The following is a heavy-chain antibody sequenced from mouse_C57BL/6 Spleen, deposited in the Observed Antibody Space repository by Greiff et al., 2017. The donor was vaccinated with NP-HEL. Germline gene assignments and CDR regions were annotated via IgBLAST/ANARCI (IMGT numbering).Heavy chain of an antibody. CDR1: GFSLTSYA. D-gene: IGHD2-1*01. J-gene: IGHJ2*01. V-gene: IGHV2-9-1*01. Sequence: VKLMESGPGLVAPSQSLSITCTVSGFSLTSYAISWVRQPPGKGLEWLGVIWTGGGTNYNSALKSRLSISKDNSKSQVFLKMNSLQTDDTARYYCARLPIYYGNSYYFDYWGQGTTLTVSS. CDR2: IWTGGGT. CDR3: ARLPIYYGNSYYFDY.